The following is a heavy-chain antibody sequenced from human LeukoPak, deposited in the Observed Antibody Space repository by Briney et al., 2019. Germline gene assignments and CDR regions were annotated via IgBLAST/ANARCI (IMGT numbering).Heavy chain of an antibody. D-gene: IGHD2-15*01. CDR3: ARRAARGRFDP. CDR2: ISSSSSTI. J-gene: IGHJ5*02. Sequence: PGGSLRLSCAASEFTFSSYNLNWLRKAPGKGLEWVSYISSSSSTIYYADSVKGRFTISRDNAKNSLYLQMNSLRAEDTAVYYCARRAARGRFDPWGQGTLVTVSS. V-gene: IGHV3-48*01. CDR1: EFTFSSYN.